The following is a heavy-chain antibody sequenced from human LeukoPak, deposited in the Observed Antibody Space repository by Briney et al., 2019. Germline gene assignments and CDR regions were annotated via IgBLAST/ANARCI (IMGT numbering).Heavy chain of an antibody. CDR3: ARSPPPPGYGSSWYYFDY. D-gene: IGHD6-13*01. Sequence: PSETLSLTCTVSGGSISSYYWSWLRQPPAKGLEWIGYIYYSGSTNYNPSLKSRVTISVDTSKNQFSLKLSSVTAADTAVYYCARSPPPPGYGSSWYYFDYWGQGTLVTVSS. J-gene: IGHJ4*02. V-gene: IGHV4-59*01. CDR2: IYYSGST. CDR1: GGSISSYY.